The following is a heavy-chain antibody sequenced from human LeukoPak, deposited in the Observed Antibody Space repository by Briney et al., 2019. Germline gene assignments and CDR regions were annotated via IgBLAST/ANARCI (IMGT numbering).Heavy chain of an antibody. J-gene: IGHJ4*02. CDR2: ISYDGSNK. CDR1: GFTFSSYV. CDR3: AIDRTSVHLWLSDLDY. Sequence: PGRSLRLSCAASGFTFSSYVMHWVRQAPGKGLEWVAIISYDGSNKYYADSVKGRFTISRDNSKNTLFLQMNSLRAEDTAVYYCAIDRTSVHLWLSDLDYWGQGTLVTVSS. D-gene: IGHD5-18*01. V-gene: IGHV3-30*03.